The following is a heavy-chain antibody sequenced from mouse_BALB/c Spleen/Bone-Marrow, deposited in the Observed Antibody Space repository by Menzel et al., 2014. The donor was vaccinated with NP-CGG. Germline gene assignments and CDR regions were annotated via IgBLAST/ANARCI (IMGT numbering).Heavy chain of an antibody. CDR1: GFTFTDYY. CDR3: ARDKGRVFFDY. V-gene: IGHV7-3*02. J-gene: IGHJ2*01. Sequence: EVQGVESGGGLVQPGGSLRLSCATSGFTFTDYYMNWVRQPPGKALEWFGFIRNKANGYTTEYSASVKGRFTISRDNSQNILYLQMNTLRAEDSATYYCARDKGRVFFDYWGQGTTLTVSS. CDR2: IRNKANGYTT.